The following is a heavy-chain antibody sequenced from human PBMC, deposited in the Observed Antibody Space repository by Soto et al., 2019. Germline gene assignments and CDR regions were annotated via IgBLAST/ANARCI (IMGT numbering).Heavy chain of an antibody. CDR1: GFTVSSNY. CDR3: ARAHEVAWFDS. CDR2: IYSGGST. D-gene: IGHD2-15*01. Sequence: GGSLRLSCAASGFTVSSNYMSWVRQAPGKGLEWVSVIYSGGSTYYADSVKGRFTISRDNDKNSLYLQMNNLRAEDMATYYCARAHEVAWFDSWGLGSLVTVPS. J-gene: IGHJ5*01. V-gene: IGHV3-53*01.